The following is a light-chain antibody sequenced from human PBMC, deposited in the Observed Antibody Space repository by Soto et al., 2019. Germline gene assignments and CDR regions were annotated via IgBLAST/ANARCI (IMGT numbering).Light chain of an antibody. V-gene: IGLV6-57*01. CDR3: QSYDSSNLAV. Sequence: NFMLTQPHSVSASPGKTVTISCTRSSGSIASNYVQWYQQRPGSSPTTVIYEDNQRPSGVPDRFSGSIDSSSNSASLTISRLKTEDEADYYCQSYDSSNLAVFGGGTQLTV. J-gene: IGLJ7*01. CDR2: EDN. CDR1: SGSIASNY.